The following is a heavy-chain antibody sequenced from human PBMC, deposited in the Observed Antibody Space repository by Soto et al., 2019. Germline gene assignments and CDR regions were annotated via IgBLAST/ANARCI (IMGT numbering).Heavy chain of an antibody. J-gene: IGHJ6*02. Sequence: ASVKVSCKASGYTFTGYYMHWVRQAPGQGLEWMGWINPNSGGTNYAQKFQGRVTMTRDTSISTAYMELSRLRSDDTAVYYCARGNSNGDCSSTSCYRPQVNYYYYGIDVWGQGTTVTVYS. CDR3: ARGNSNGDCSSTSCYRPQVNYYYYGIDV. CDR1: GYTFTGYY. CDR2: INPNSGGT. D-gene: IGHD2-2*02. V-gene: IGHV1-2*02.